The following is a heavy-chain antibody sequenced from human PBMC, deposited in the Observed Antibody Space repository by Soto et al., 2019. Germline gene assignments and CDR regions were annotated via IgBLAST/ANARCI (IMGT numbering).Heavy chain of an antibody. D-gene: IGHD3-10*01. CDR1: GFTFRSYV. J-gene: IGHJ5*02. CDR3: ARCGATGRLDV. CDR2: TTDDGSNK. Sequence: QVQLVESGGGLVQPGTSLRLSCVGSGFTFRSYVIHWVRQAPGKGLEWVALTTDDGSNKYYDYSVKGQFTISIENSRNTIELPMDNHRTEDTALYSCARCGATGRLDVWGQGTLVSVSS. V-gene: IGHV3-30*19.